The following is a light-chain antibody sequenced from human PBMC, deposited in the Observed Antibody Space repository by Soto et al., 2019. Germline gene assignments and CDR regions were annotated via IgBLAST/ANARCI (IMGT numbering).Light chain of an antibody. Sequence: DIQMTQSPSSLSASVGDRVTITCRASQGISNYLAWYQQKPGKVPKLLIYAASTLQSGVPSRFSGSGSGTDFTLTISSLQPEDVATYYCQKYNSAAMLYTFGQGTKLEIK. CDR2: AAS. V-gene: IGKV1-27*01. CDR1: QGISNY. J-gene: IGKJ2*01. CDR3: QKYNSAAMLYT.